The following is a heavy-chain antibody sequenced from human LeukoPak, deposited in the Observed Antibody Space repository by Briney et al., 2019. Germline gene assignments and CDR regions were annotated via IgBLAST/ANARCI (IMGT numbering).Heavy chain of an antibody. CDR2: ISYDGSNK. Sequence: PGRSLRLSCAASGFTFSSYGMHWVRQAPGKGLEWVAVISYDGSNKYYADSVKGRFTISRDNSKNTLYLQMNSLRAEDTAVYYCARACVGATGAFDIWGQGTMVTVSS. J-gene: IGHJ3*02. CDR1: GFTFSSYG. CDR3: ARACVGATGAFDI. D-gene: IGHD1-26*01. V-gene: IGHV3-30*03.